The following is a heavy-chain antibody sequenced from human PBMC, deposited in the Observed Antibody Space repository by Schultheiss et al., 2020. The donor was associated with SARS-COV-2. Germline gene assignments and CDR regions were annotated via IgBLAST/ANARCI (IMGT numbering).Heavy chain of an antibody. V-gene: IGHV3-11*06. J-gene: IGHJ6*03. CDR1: GFSFSDYH. Sequence: GGSLRLSCAASGFSFSDYHMSWIRQAPGKGLEWVSYISSSSSYTNHADSLYLQMNSLRAEDTAVYYCAREYYDFWSGYRENFYYYYYYMDVWGKGTTVTVSS. D-gene: IGHD3-3*01. CDR2: ISSSSSYT. CDR3: AREYYDFWSGYRENFYYYYYYMDV.